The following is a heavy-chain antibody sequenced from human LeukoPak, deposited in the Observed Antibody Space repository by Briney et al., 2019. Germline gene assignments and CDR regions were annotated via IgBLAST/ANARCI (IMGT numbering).Heavy chain of an antibody. V-gene: IGHV1-2*02. J-gene: IGHJ4*02. D-gene: IGHD1-26*01. CDR1: GYTFTGYY. CDR2: INPNSGGT. CDR3: ARPSSVGASVYFDY. Sequence: ASVTVSCKASGYTFTGYYMHWVRQAPGQGLEWMGWINPNSGGTKFAQRFQGRVTMTRDTSISTAYMELSKLSSDDTAVYYCARPSSVGASVYFDYWGQGTLVTVSS.